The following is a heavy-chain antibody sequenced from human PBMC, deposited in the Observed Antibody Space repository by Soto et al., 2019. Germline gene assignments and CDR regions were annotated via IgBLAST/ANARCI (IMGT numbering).Heavy chain of an antibody. Sequence: EVHLEESGGGLVQPGGSLRLSCAASGFSLSPYWMHWVRQVPGRGLGGVARLSSDGFGAAYADSVKGRFFISRDIARNTLSLQMNSLRADDTAVYYCARDLGGPDYWGRGTSVTVSS. V-gene: IGHV3-74*03. CDR2: LSSDGFGA. D-gene: IGHD3-16*01. J-gene: IGHJ4*02. CDR1: GFSLSPYW. CDR3: ARDLGGPDY.